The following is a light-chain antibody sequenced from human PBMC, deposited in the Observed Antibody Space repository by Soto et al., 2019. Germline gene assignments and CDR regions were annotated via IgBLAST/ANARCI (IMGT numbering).Light chain of an antibody. CDR2: TAS. V-gene: IGKV1-9*01. CDR3: QQENSYPLT. J-gene: IGKJ4*01. CDR1: QGVSSN. Sequence: LTQSPSFLSASVGDRVTITCRASQGVSSNVAWYQLKPGKAPNLLIYTASTLQSGVPSRFSGSGSGTEFTLTISSMQTEDSATYYCQQENSYPLTFGGGTKVEIK.